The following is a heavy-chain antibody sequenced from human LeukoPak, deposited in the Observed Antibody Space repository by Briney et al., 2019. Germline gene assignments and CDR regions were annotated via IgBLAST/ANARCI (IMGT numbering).Heavy chain of an antibody. CDR3: ARDPEGHGNYFDY. Sequence: SETLSLTCTVSGGSISNYFCTWIRQSAGKGLEWIGRIHTSGSTNYNPSLKSRVTMSVDTSNNQFSLRLNSVTAADTAVYYCARDPEGHGNYFDYWGQGALVTVSS. J-gene: IGHJ4*02. V-gene: IGHV4-4*07. CDR1: GGSISNYF. D-gene: IGHD1-14*01. CDR2: IHTSGST.